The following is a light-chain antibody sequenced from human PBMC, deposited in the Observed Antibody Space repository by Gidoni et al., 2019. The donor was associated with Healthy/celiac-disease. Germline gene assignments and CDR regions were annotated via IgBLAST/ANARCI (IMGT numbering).Light chain of an antibody. J-gene: IGLJ3*02. Sequence: QSLLTQPPSASGTPAQRVTISCSGTSSNIGSNYVYWYQQPPGTAPKLLIYRNNQRPSGVPDRFSGSKSGTSASLAISGLRSEDEADYYCAAWDDSLSGPVFGGGTKLTVL. V-gene: IGLV1-47*01. CDR2: RNN. CDR1: SSNIGSNY. CDR3: AAWDDSLSGPV.